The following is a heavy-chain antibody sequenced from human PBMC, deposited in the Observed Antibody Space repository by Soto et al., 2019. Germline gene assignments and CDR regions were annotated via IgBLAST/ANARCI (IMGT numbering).Heavy chain of an antibody. CDR3: ARVPCGGDCYSRWFDP. J-gene: IGHJ5*02. D-gene: IGHD2-21*02. CDR1: GGTFSSYA. Sequence: SVKVSCKASGGTFSSYAISWVRQAPGQGLEWMGGIIPIFGTANYAQKFQGRVTITADESTSTAYMELSSLRSEDTAVYYCARVPCGGDCYSRWFDPWGQGTLVTVSS. V-gene: IGHV1-69*13. CDR2: IIPIFGTA.